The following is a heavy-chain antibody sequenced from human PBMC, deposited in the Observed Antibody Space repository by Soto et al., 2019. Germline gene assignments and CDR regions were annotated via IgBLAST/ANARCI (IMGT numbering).Heavy chain of an antibody. J-gene: IGHJ6*03. Sequence: QVQLVQSGAEVKKPGASVKVSCKASGYTFTSYGISWVRQAPGQGLEWMGWISAYNGNTNYAQKLQVRVTMTTDTSTSTAYMELRSLRSDDTAVYYCARASTYNWNPSYYYYYMDVWGKGTTVTVCS. V-gene: IGHV1-18*01. CDR3: ARASTYNWNPSYYYYYMDV. CDR2: ISAYNGNT. CDR1: GYTFTSYG. D-gene: IGHD1-20*01.